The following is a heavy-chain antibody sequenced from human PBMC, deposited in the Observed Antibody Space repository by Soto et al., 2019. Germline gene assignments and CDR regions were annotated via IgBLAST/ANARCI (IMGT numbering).Heavy chain of an antibody. J-gene: IGHJ6*02. Sequence: PGESLKTSCKGSGYSLTSYWISWVRQMPGKGLEWMGRIDPSDSHTKYSPSFQGHVTVPADKSISPAYLQWSSLKASDTALYYCARHSTGTSYAMDVWGQGTTVTVSS. CDR2: IDPSDSHT. CDR3: ARHSTGTSYAMDV. D-gene: IGHD1-7*01. CDR1: GYSLTSYW. V-gene: IGHV5-10-1*01.